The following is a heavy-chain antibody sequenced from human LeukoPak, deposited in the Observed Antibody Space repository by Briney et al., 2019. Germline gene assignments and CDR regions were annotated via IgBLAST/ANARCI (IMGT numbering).Heavy chain of an antibody. D-gene: IGHD6-13*01. CDR3: AKGHGYSSSWYGYFDY. Sequence: GGSLRLSCAASGFTFSSYALSWVRQAPGKGLEWVPAISGSGGSTYYADSVKGRFTISRDNSKNTLYLQMNSLRAEDTAVYYCAKGHGYSSSWYGYFDYWGQGTLVTVSS. CDR1: GFTFSSYA. CDR2: ISGSGGST. V-gene: IGHV3-23*01. J-gene: IGHJ4*02.